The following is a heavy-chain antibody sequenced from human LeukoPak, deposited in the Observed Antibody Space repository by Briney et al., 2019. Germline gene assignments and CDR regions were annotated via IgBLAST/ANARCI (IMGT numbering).Heavy chain of an antibody. CDR2: ISYDGSNK. CDR1: GFTFSSYG. D-gene: IGHD3-16*01. Sequence: PGRSLRLSCAASGFTFSSYGMHWVRQAPGKGLEWVAVISYDGSNKYYADSVKGRFTISRDNSKNTLYLQMNSLRAEDTAVYYCAKDHFGGFDYWGQGTLVTVSS. CDR3: AKDHFGGFDY. V-gene: IGHV3-30*18. J-gene: IGHJ4*02.